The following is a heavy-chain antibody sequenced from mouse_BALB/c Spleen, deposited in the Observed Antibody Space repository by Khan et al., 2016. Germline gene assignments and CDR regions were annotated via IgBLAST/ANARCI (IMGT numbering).Heavy chain of an antibody. Sequence: EVQLQESGPGLVKPSQSLSLTCTVTGYSITSDYAWNWIRQFPGNKLEWMGYISYSGSTSYNPSLKSRISITRDTSKNQFFLQLNSVTTEDTATYYFARSNWDYWGQGTTLTVSS. CDR1: GYSITSDYA. J-gene: IGHJ2*01. D-gene: IGHD4-1*01. CDR3: ARSNWDY. CDR2: ISYSGST. V-gene: IGHV3-2*02.